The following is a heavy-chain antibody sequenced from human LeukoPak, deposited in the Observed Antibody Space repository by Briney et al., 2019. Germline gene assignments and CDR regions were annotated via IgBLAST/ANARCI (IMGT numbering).Heavy chain of an antibody. CDR1: GGSISSGGYY. CDR2: IYHSGST. J-gene: IGHJ5*02. CDR3: ARGGPKEWELLGFDP. D-gene: IGHD1-26*01. V-gene: IGHV4-30-2*01. Sequence: SSETLSLTCTVSGGSISSGGYYWIWLRQPPGKGLEWIVYIYHSGSTYYNPSLKSRVTISVDTSKNQLSLKLSSVTAADTAVYYCARGGPKEWELLGFDPWGQGTLVTVSS.